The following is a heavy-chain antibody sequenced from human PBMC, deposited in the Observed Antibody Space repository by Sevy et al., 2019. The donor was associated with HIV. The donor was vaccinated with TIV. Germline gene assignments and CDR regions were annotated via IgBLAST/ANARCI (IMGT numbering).Heavy chain of an antibody. D-gene: IGHD3-22*01. CDR2: IYPGDSDT. CDR3: ARQRYYDSSGYYYLDAFDI. Sequence: GESLKISCKGSGYSFTSYWIGWVRQMPGKGLEWMGIIYPGDSDTRYSPSFQGQVTISADESISTAYLQWSSLKASDTAMYYCARQRYYDSSGYYYLDAFDIRGQGTMVTVSS. CDR1: GYSFTSYW. J-gene: IGHJ3*02. V-gene: IGHV5-51*01.